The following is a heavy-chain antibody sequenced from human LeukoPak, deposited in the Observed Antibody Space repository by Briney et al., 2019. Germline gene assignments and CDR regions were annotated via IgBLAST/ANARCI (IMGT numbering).Heavy chain of an antibody. CDR2: ISYDGSNK. D-gene: IGHD5-12*01. CDR3: ARDLNRGYDSS. J-gene: IGHJ3*01. CDR1: GFTFSSYA. Sequence: GGSLRLSCAASGFTFSSYAMHWVRQAPGKGLEWVAVISYDGSNKYYADSVKGRFTISRDNSKNTLYLQMNSLRAEDTAVYYCARDLNRGYDSSWGQGTMVTVSS. V-gene: IGHV3-30*14.